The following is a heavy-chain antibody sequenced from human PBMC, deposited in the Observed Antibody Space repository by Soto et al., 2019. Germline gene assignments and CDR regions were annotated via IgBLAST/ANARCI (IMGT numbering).Heavy chain of an antibody. Sequence: SETLSLTCTVSGGSMRNYFWTWIRQPPGKGLEWIGYIHYSGTTSFFPSYNPSLRSRVTISVDTSKNQFSLKLLSVTTADTAVYFCAAGEASSRNLAPYYLDFWGQGTLVTVSS. D-gene: IGHD6-13*01. CDR1: GGSMRNYF. J-gene: IGHJ4*02. CDR2: IHYSGTT. V-gene: IGHV4-59*01. CDR3: AAGEASSRNLAPYYLDF.